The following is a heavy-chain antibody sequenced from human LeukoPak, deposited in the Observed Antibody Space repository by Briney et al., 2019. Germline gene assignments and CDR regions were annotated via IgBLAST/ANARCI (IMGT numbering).Heavy chain of an antibody. J-gene: IGHJ4*02. CDR1: GFTFSSYS. V-gene: IGHV3-21*04. CDR3: AKDATPRNSIWDHFDS. Sequence: GGSLRLSCAASGFTFSSYSMNWVRQAPGKGLEWVSSISSSSSYIYYADSVKGRFTISRDNAKNSLYLQMNSLRAEDTAIYFCAKDATPRNSIWDHFDSWGQGTLVTVSS. D-gene: IGHD1-7*01. CDR2: ISSSSSYI.